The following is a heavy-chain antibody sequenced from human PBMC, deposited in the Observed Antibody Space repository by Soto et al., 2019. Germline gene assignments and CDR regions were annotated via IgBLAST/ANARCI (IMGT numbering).Heavy chain of an antibody. CDR1: GFTFSSYA. D-gene: IGHD5-18*01. J-gene: IGHJ4*02. CDR2: ISGSGGST. Sequence: SGGSLRLSCAASGFTFSSYAMSWVRQAPGKGLEWVSAISGSGGSTYYADSVKGRFTISRDNSKNTLYLQMNSLRAEDTAVYYCAKGEYSYGYPLFDYWGQGTLVTVSS. V-gene: IGHV3-23*01. CDR3: AKGEYSYGYPLFDY.